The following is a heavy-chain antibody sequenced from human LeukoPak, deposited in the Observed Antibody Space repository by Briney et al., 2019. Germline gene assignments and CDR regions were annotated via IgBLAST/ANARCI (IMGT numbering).Heavy chain of an antibody. V-gene: IGHV3-23*01. CDR3: AKDPYYDFWSGENYFDY. J-gene: IGHJ4*02. Sequence: GGSLRLSCAASGFTFSNYAMSWVRQAPGKGLEWVSAISGSGGSTYYADSVKGRFTISRDNSKNTLFLQMNSLRAEDTAVYYCAKDPYYDFWSGENYFDYWGQGTLVTVSS. CDR2: ISGSGGST. CDR1: GFTFSNYA. D-gene: IGHD3-3*01.